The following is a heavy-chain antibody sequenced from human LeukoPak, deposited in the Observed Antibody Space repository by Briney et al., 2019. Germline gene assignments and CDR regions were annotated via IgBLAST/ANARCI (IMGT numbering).Heavy chain of an antibody. CDR2: IYYSGST. CDR3: ARVPIVDQLLFLHGFDP. V-gene: IGHV4-39*01. J-gene: IGHJ5*02. D-gene: IGHD2-2*01. Sequence: PSETLSLTCTVSGGSISSSSYYWGWIRQPPGKGLEWIGSIYYSGSTYYNPSLKSRVTISVDTSKNQFSLKLSSVTAADTAVYYCARVPIVDQLLFLHGFDPWGQGTLVTVSS. CDR1: GGSISSSSYY.